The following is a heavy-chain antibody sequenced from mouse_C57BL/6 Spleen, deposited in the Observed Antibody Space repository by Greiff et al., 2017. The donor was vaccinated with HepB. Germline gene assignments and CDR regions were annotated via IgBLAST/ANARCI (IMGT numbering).Heavy chain of an antibody. Sequence: EVMLVESEGGLVQPGSSMKLSCTASGFTFSDYYMAWVRQVPEKGLEWVANINYDGSSTYYLDSLKSRFNISRDNAKNILYLQMSNLKSEDTATYYCARAYFDYWGQGTTLTVSS. CDR3: ARAYFDY. J-gene: IGHJ2*01. CDR2: INYDGSST. CDR1: GFTFSDYY. V-gene: IGHV5-16*01.